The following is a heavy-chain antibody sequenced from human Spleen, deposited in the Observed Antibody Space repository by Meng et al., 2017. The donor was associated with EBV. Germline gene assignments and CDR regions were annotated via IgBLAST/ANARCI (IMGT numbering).Heavy chain of an antibody. V-gene: IGHV4-4*02. CDR3: ARGTSRPSMYYFDY. Sequence: QVQMQESGPDLVKPSGTLSLPCGVSGGSISSSNWWSWVRQPPGKGLEWIGEIYESGSTNYNPSLESRVTVSIDKSKNQFSLKLSSVTAADTAVYYCARGTSRPSMYYFDYWGQGTLVTVSS. J-gene: IGHJ4*02. CDR1: GGSISSSNW. CDR2: IYESGST. D-gene: IGHD6-13*01.